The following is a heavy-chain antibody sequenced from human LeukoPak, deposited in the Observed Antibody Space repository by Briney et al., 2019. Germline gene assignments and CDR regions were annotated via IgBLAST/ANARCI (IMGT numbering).Heavy chain of an antibody. CDR1: GGSFSGYY. CDR3: ARHRGLYGSGFWLDP. J-gene: IGHJ5*02. CDR2: INHSGST. V-gene: IGHV4-34*01. D-gene: IGHD6-19*01. Sequence: SETLSLTCAVYGGSFSGYYWSWIRQPPGKGLEWIGEINHSGSTNYNPSLKSRVTISVDTSKNQFSLKLSSVTAADTAVYYCARHRGLYGSGFWLDPWGQGTLVTVSS.